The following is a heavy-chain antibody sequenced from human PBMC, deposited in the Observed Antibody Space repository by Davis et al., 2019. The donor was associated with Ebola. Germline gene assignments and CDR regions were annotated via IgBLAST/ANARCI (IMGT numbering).Heavy chain of an antibody. Sequence: ASVKVSCKASGYTFTTYAIHWVRQAPGQRLEWMGWINAGNGNTKYSQKFQGRVTITRDTSASTAYMELSSLRSEDTAVYYCAREPYGDYVYGMDVWGQGTTVNVSS. CDR1: GYTFTTYA. CDR3: AREPYGDYVYGMDV. CDR2: INAGNGNT. V-gene: IGHV1-3*01. D-gene: IGHD4-17*01. J-gene: IGHJ6*02.